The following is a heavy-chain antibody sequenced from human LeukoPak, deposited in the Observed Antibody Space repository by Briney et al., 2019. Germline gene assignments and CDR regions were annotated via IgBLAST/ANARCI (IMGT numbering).Heavy chain of an antibody. Sequence: GSLRLSCAASGFMFSNYGMSWVRQAPGKGLEWVSIISATGASTYYADSVKGRFTISRDNPKNTLFLQMDNLTVEDTAVYYCAKRAGGSDRAFDYWGQGTLVTVSS. CDR1: GFMFSNYG. CDR2: ISATGAST. D-gene: IGHD3-16*01. V-gene: IGHV3-23*01. J-gene: IGHJ4*02. CDR3: AKRAGGSDRAFDY.